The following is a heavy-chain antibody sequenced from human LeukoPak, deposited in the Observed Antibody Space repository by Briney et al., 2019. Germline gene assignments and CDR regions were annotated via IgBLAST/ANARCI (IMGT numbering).Heavy chain of an antibody. CDR1: GYTFTSYA. Sequence: ASVKVSCKASGYTFTSYAMNWVRQAPGQGLEWMGWINTNTGNPTYAQGFTGRFVFSLDTSVSTEYLQISSLKAENTAVYYCARIGGYYYDSSGYYSHDAFDIWGQGTMVTVSS. D-gene: IGHD3-22*01. J-gene: IGHJ3*02. CDR3: ARIGGYYYDSSGYYSHDAFDI. V-gene: IGHV7-4-1*02. CDR2: INTNTGNP.